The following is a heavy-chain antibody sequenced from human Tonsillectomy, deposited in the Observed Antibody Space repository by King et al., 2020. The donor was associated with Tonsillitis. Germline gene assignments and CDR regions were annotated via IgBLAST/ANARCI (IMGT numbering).Heavy chain of an antibody. CDR1: GGSISSSAYY. Sequence: QLQESGPGLVKPSETLSLTCTVSGGSISSSAYYWSWIRQPPGKGLEWIGSGYYTGTAYYNPSLKSRVTISVYTSNNRFSLKLSSVTAADTAVYYCARRSGSYYRRDYFDFWGQGTLVTVSS. CDR3: ARRSGSYYRRDYFDF. J-gene: IGHJ4*02. D-gene: IGHD1-26*01. CDR2: GYYTGTA. V-gene: IGHV4-39*01.